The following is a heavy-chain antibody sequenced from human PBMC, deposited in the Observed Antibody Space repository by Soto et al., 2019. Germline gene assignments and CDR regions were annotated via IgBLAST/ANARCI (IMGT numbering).Heavy chain of an antibody. Sequence: SETLSLTCTGSGGSISRYYWSWIRQPPGKGLEWIGYIYYSGSTNYNPSLKSRVTISVDTSKNQFSLKLSSVTAADTAVYYCARHRGSYDILTGYYNAGYFDYWGQGTLVTVS. CDR3: ARHRGSYDILTGYYNAGYFDY. CDR2: IYYSGST. D-gene: IGHD3-9*01. V-gene: IGHV4-59*08. CDR1: GGSISRYY. J-gene: IGHJ4*02.